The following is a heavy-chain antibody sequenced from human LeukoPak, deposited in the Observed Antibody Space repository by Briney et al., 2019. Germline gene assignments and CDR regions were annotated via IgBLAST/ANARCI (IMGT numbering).Heavy chain of an antibody. Sequence: SETLSLTCAVYGGSFSGYYWSWIRQPPGKGLEWIGEINHSGYTNYNPSLKSRVTISVDPSKNQFSLELSSVTAADTAVYYCARGRFVYGSYRSRDAFDIWGQGTMVTVSS. V-gene: IGHV4-34*01. CDR1: GGSFSGYY. CDR3: ARGRFVYGSYRSRDAFDI. D-gene: IGHD1-26*01. J-gene: IGHJ3*02. CDR2: INHSGYT.